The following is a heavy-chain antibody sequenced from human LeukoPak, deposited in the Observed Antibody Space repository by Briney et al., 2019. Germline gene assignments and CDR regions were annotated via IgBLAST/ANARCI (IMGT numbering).Heavy chain of an antibody. CDR1: GFTFDDYA. Sequence: PGGSLRLSCAASGFTFDDYAMHWVRQAPGKGLEWVSGISWNSGSIGYADSVKGRFTISRDNAKDSLYLQMNSLRAEDTALYYCAKDPSGSYLRAFDIWGQGTMVTVSS. V-gene: IGHV3-9*01. J-gene: IGHJ3*02. D-gene: IGHD1-26*01. CDR3: AKDPSGSYLRAFDI. CDR2: ISWNSGSI.